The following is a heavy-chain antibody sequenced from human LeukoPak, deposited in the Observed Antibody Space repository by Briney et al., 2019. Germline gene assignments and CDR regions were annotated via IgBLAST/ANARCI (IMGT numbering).Heavy chain of an antibody. CDR2: IWYDGSNK. Sequence: GRSLRLSCAASGFTFSSYGMHWVRQAPGKGLEWVAVIWYDGSNKYYADSVKGRFTISRDNSKNTLYLQMNSLRAEDTAVYYCARDSGSYYVEVDYWGQGTLVTVSS. J-gene: IGHJ4*02. V-gene: IGHV3-33*01. CDR1: GFTFSSYG. D-gene: IGHD1-26*01. CDR3: ARDSGSYYVEVDY.